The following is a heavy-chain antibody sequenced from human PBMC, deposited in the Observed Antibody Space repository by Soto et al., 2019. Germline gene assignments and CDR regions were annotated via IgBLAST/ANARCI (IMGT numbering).Heavy chain of an antibody. D-gene: IGHD3-3*01. CDR1: GGSISSSSYY. J-gene: IGHJ5*02. Sequence: SETLSLTCTVSGGSISSSSYYWGWIRQPPGKGLEWIGSIYYSGSTYYNPSLKSRVTISVDTSKNQFSLKLSSVTAADTAVYYCASTIFGVVNWFDPWGQGTLVTVSS. CDR2: IYYSGST. CDR3: ASTIFGVVNWFDP. V-gene: IGHV4-39*01.